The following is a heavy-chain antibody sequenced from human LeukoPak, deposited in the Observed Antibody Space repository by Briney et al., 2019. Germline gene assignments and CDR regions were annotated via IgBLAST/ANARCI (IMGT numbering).Heavy chain of an antibody. CDR2: IWYDGSNK. CDR1: GFSFSNYG. J-gene: IGHJ4*02. Sequence: PGTSLRLSCAASGFSFSNYGMHWVRQAPGKGLEWVTTIWYDGSNKNYAESVKGRFTISRDNSKNTVYLQMNSLRAEDTGVYYCARDQSGGAWRRFDYWGQGALVTFSS. V-gene: IGHV3-33*01. D-gene: IGHD3-10*01. CDR3: ARDQSGGAWRRFDY.